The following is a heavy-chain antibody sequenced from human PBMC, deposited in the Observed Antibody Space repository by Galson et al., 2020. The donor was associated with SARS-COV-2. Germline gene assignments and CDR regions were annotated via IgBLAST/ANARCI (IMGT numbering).Heavy chain of an antibody. Sequence: ASVKVSCKASGYTFTSYGISWVRQAPGQGLEWMGWISAYNGNTNYAQKLQGRVTMTTDTSTSTAYMELRSLRSDDTAVYYCARDAQYDYVWGSYRSYYFDYWGQGTLVTVSS. D-gene: IGHD3-16*02. CDR3: ARDAQYDYVWGSYRSYYFDY. CDR1: GYTFTSYG. J-gene: IGHJ4*02. CDR2: ISAYNGNT. V-gene: IGHV1-18*04.